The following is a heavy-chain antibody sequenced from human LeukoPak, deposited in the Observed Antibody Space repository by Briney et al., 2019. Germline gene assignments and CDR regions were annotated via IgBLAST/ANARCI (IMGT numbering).Heavy chain of an antibody. D-gene: IGHD1-14*01. V-gene: IGHV4-34*01. J-gene: IGHJ4*02. Sequence: SETLSLTCAVYGGSFSGYYWSWIRQPPGKGLEWIGEINHSGSTNYNPSLKSRVTISVDTSKNQFSLKLSSVTAADTAVYYCARATQFRRNDYRGQGTLVTVSS. CDR3: ARATQFRRNDY. CDR1: GGSFSGYY. CDR2: INHSGST.